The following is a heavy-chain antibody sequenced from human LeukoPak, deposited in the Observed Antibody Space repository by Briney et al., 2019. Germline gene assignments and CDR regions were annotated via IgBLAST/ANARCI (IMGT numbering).Heavy chain of an antibody. CDR1: GFTFSSYA. Sequence: GGSLRLSCSASGFTFSSYAMHWVRQAPGKGLEYVSAISSNGGSTYYADSVKGRFTISRDNSKNTLYLQMSSLRAEDTAVYYCVDLGGDYDLGYWGQGTLVTVSS. J-gene: IGHJ4*02. CDR2: ISSNGGST. V-gene: IGHV3-64D*09. D-gene: IGHD3-16*01. CDR3: VDLGGDYDLGY.